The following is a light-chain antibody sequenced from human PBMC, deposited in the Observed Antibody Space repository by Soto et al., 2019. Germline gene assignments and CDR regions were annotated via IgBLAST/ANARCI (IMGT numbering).Light chain of an antibody. V-gene: IGKV1-27*01. CDR1: QGITNY. CDR2: GAS. Sequence: DIQMTQSPSSLSASVGDRVTITCRASQGITNYLAWYQHKPGKAPKLLIYGASTLQSEVPSRFSGSGSGTDFTLTISSLQPEDVATYYCQMYNSAPWTFGEGTKVEIK. J-gene: IGKJ1*01. CDR3: QMYNSAPWT.